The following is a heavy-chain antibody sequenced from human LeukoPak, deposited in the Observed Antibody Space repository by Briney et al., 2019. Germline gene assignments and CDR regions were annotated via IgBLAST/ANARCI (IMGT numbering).Heavy chain of an antibody. D-gene: IGHD4-17*01. CDR1: GYTFTGYY. Sequence: HWASVKVSCKASGYTFTGYYMHWVRQAPGQGLEWMGRIIPILGIANYAQKFQGRVTITADKSTSTAYMELSSLRSEDTAVYYCAKRPGDYDRTASFDYWGQGTLVTVSS. CDR3: AKRPGDYDRTASFDY. J-gene: IGHJ4*02. V-gene: IGHV1-69*02. CDR2: IIPILGIA.